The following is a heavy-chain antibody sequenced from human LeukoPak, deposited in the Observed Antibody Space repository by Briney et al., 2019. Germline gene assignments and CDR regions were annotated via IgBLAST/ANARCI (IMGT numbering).Heavy chain of an antibody. D-gene: IGHD3-22*01. CDR2: VSSNGDST. CDR3: AKNPLYDSSGYFFPTFDS. Sequence: GGSLRRSCAASGLTFDIYAMSWVREAPGKGLEWVSAVSSNGDSTYYADSVKGRFAISRDNTNNTLFLQMNSLRAEDTAVYYCAKNPLYDSSGYFFPTFDSWGQGTLVAVSS. V-gene: IGHV3-23*01. J-gene: IGHJ5*01. CDR1: GLTFDIYA.